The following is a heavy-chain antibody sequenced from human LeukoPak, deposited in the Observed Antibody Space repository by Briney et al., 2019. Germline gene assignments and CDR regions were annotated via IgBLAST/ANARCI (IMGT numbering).Heavy chain of an antibody. J-gene: IGHJ3*02. CDR3: AREWPGDRHNRGINDAFDM. CDR2: IYHDGST. CDR1: GGSISSNNW. V-gene: IGHV4-4*02. Sequence: SETLSLTCAVSGGSISSNNWWIWVRQSPEKGLEWIGEIYHDGSTNYNPSLKSRVTISMDKSKNQLSLKLNFVTAADTAVYYCAREWPGDRHNRGINDAFDMWGQGTMVTVSS. D-gene: IGHD2-21*01.